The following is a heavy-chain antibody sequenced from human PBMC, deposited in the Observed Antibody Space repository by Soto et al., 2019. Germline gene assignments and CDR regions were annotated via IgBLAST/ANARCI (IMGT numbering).Heavy chain of an antibody. V-gene: IGHV1-18*01. J-gene: IGHJ5*02. CDR1: GYTFTSYG. Sequence: GAAVKVSCKASGYTFTSYGISWVRQAPGQGLEWMGWISAYNGNTNYAQKLQGRVTMTTDTSTSTAYMELRSLRSDDTAVYYCARDSGQQLVNGFDPWGQGTLVTVSS. CDR3: ARDSGQQLVNGFDP. D-gene: IGHD6-13*01. CDR2: ISAYNGNT.